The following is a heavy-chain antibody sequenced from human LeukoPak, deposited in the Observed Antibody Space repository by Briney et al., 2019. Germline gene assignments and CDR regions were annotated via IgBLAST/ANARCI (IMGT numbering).Heavy chain of an antibody. CDR2: IYSGGST. CDR1: GFTVSNHY. J-gene: IGHJ4*02. V-gene: IGHV3-66*01. D-gene: IGHD5-12*01. CDR3: ARGSGYDGFDY. Sequence: PGGSLRLSCAASGFTVSNHYMSWVRQAPGKGLEWVSAIYSGGSTYYADSVKGRFTFSRDISKNTLSLQMNSLRAEDTAVYYCARGSGYDGFDYWGQGTLVTVSS.